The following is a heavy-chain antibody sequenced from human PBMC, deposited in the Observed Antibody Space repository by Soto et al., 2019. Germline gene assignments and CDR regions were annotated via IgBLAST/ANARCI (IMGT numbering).Heavy chain of an antibody. CDR2: IVVGSGNT. CDR3: AAWSRYGANYYYYGMDV. J-gene: IGHJ6*02. V-gene: IGHV1-58*01. CDR1: GFTFTSSA. D-gene: IGHD3-3*01. Sequence: QMQLVQSGPEVKKPGTSVKVSCKASGFTFTSSAVQWVRQARGQRLEWIGWIVVGSGNTNYAQKFQERVTITRDMSTSTAYMELSSLRSEDTAVYYCAAWSRYGANYYYYGMDVWGQGTTVTVSS.